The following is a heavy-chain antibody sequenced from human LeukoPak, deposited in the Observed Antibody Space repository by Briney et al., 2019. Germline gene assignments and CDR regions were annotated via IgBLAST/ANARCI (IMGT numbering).Heavy chain of an antibody. D-gene: IGHD2-21*02. J-gene: IGHJ1*01. Sequence: AGGSLRLSCAASGFTFDDHAMHWVRQTPGKGLEWVSVIYSGGSTYYADSVKGRFTISRDNSKNTLYLQMKSLRAEDTAVYYCARTDETAPAEDFQHWGQGTLVTVSS. CDR3: ARTDETAPAEDFQH. CDR1: GFTFDDHA. CDR2: IYSGGST. V-gene: IGHV3-53*01.